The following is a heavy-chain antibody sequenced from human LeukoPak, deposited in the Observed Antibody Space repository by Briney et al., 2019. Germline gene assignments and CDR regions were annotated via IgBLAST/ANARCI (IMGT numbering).Heavy chain of an antibody. CDR1: GYSISSGYY. Sequence: SETLSLTCAVSGYSISSGYYWGWIRQPPGKGLEWIESIYHSGSTYYNPSLKSRVTISVDTSKNQFSLKLSSVTAADTAVYYCARVAIGYYYDSSGYPVLFDYWGQGTLVTVSS. CDR3: ARVAIGYYYDSSGYPVLFDY. J-gene: IGHJ4*02. D-gene: IGHD3-22*01. V-gene: IGHV4-38-2*01. CDR2: IYHSGST.